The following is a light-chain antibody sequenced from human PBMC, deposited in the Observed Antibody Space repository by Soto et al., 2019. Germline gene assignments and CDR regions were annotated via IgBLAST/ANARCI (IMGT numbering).Light chain of an antibody. Sequence: EIVLTQSPGTLSLSPGERATLSCRASQSVSSSSYLAWYQQKPGQAPRLLIYGASSRATGIPDRFSGSGSGTDFTLTISILQPEDFAVYYCHQYGISPSYIFGQGTKLEIK. CDR1: QSVSSSSY. CDR3: HQYGISPSYI. J-gene: IGKJ2*01. CDR2: GAS. V-gene: IGKV3-20*01.